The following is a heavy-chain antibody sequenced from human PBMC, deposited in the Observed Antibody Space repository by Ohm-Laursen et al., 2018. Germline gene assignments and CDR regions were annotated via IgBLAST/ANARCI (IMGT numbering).Heavy chain of an antibody. CDR1: GGSISNGGYY. J-gene: IGHJ3*02. Sequence: TLSLTCTVSGGSISNGGYYWSWIRQHPGKGLEWIGYIYYSGSTYYNPSLKSRVTISVDKSKNQFSLKLSSVTAADTAVYYCAREGRYILRFDIWGQGTMVTVSS. CDR2: IYYSGST. V-gene: IGHV4-31*03. CDR3: AREGRYILRFDI. D-gene: IGHD2-21*01.